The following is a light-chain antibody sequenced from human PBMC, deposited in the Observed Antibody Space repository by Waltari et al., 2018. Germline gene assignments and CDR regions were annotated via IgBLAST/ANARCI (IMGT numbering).Light chain of an antibody. CDR2: TAS. Sequence: DIQMTQSPSTLSVSVGDRVTITCRASQNIITWLAWYQQKPGKPPRLLVHTASILETGVPSRFSGSGSGTTFTLTINSLQPDDLATYHCQQYDDFPSTFGQGTKLEIK. J-gene: IGKJ2*01. CDR3: QQYDDFPST. V-gene: IGKV1-5*03. CDR1: QNIITW.